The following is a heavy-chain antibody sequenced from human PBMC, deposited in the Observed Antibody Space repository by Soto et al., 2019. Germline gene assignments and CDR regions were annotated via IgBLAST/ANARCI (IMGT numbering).Heavy chain of an antibody. CDR2: IGESGTNT. CDR3: ANWDSGSPPYFLH. D-gene: IGHD1-26*01. J-gene: IGHJ1*01. Sequence: EVQLLESGGGLVQPGGSLRLSCADSGFTFSTYAMSWVRQAPGKGLEWVSTIGESGTNTYYADSVKGRFTISRDNSKNTLYLPMISLRAEDTALYNCANWDSGSPPYFLHWGQGTLVTVSS. CDR1: GFTFSTYA. V-gene: IGHV3-23*01.